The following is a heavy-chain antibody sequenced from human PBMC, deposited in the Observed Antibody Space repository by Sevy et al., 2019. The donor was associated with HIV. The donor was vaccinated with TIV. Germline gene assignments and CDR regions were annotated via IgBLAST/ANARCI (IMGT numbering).Heavy chain of an antibody. CDR2: VYYSGTT. CDR3: ATHQDLGGGAASDY. Sequence: SETLSLTCSVSRGSVTSTSFYWGWVRQPPGKGLEWIGTVYYSGTTYYNPSLKSRVTISVDTSNNQSSLRLNSVTAADSAVYYWATHQDLGGGAASDYWGQGALVTVSS. D-gene: IGHD3-16*01. CDR1: RGSVTSTSFY. V-gene: IGHV4-39*01. J-gene: IGHJ4*02.